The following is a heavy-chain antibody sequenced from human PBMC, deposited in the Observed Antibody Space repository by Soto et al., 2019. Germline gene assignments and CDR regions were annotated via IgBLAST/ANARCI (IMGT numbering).Heavy chain of an antibody. J-gene: IGHJ6*02. CDR2: ISGSGGGT. CDR1: GFTFSDYA. CDR3: AKYGSGTYYNVGLDGMDV. V-gene: IGHV3-23*01. Sequence: EVQLLESGGGLVQPGGSLRLSCTASGFTFSDYAMTWVRQAPGKGLNWVSAISGSGGGTYYADSVKGRFTISRDRSGNTLYLQMNSLRAADTAVYYCAKYGSGTYYNVGLDGMDVWGQGTTVTVSS. D-gene: IGHD3-10*01.